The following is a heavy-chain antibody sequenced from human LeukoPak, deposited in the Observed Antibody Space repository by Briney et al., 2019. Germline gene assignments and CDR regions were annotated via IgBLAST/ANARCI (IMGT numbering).Heavy chain of an antibody. D-gene: IGHD6-13*01. V-gene: IGHV4-39*07. CDR1: GGSISSSSYY. J-gene: IGHJ5*02. CDR2: IYHSGST. CDR3: ARVLAAAGNNWFDP. Sequence: SETLSLTCTVSGGSISSSSYYWGWIRQPPGKGLEWIGSIYHSGSTYYNPSLKSRVTISVDTSKNQFSLKLSSVTAADTAMYYCARVLAAAGNNWFDPWGQGTLVTVSS.